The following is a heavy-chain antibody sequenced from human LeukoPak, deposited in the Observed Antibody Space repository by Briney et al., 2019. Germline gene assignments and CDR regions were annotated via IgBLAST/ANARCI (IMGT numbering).Heavy chain of an antibody. V-gene: IGHV3-30-3*01. CDR2: ISYDGTNQ. CDR3: ARPYSTSWSSGWYFDL. Sequence: GKSLRLSCAASGFTFSSYSMHWVRQAPGKGLEWLAIISYDGTNQHYGDSVKGRFTISRDNSKNTLYLQMSSLRPGDTAVYYCARPYSTSWSSGWYFDLWGRGTLVSVSS. CDR1: GFTFSSYS. D-gene: IGHD2-2*01. J-gene: IGHJ2*01.